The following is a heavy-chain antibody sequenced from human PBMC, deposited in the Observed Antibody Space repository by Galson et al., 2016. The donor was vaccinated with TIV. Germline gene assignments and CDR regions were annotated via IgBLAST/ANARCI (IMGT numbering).Heavy chain of an antibody. CDR3: ARDRNTYYFDIPFDY. J-gene: IGHJ4*02. D-gene: IGHD3-9*01. Sequence: SVKVPCKASGYMFTDYYIHWVRQAPGQGLEWMGWITPINGDTKYAQKFQGRVAMTRDKSISTAYLELTRVTTDDTAVYYCARDRNTYYFDIPFDYWGQGTQVTVSS. CDR1: GYMFTDYY. CDR2: ITPINGDT. V-gene: IGHV1-2*02.